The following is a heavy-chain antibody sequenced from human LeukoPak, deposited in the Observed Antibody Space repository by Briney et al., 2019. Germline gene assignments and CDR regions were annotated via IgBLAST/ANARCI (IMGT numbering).Heavy chain of an antibody. V-gene: IGHV4-59*08. CDR3: ARGQKCGGSCYSPHDAFDI. J-gene: IGHJ3*02. D-gene: IGHD2-15*01. CDR1: GGSISSYY. CDR2: IYYSGST. Sequence: SETLSLTCTVSGGSISSYYWSWIRQPPGKGLEWIGDIYYSGSTIYNPSLKSRVTLSVDTSKNQFSLKLSSVTAADPAVYYCARGQKCGGSCYSPHDAFDIWGQGTIVTVSS.